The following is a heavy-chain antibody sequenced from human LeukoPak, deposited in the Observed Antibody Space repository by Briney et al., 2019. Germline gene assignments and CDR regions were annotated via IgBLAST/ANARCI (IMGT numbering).Heavy chain of an antibody. CDR1: GFTFSSYS. CDR2: ISSSSNTI. J-gene: IGHJ4*02. D-gene: IGHD3-16*02. V-gene: IGHV3-48*01. CDR3: ARGSYDY. Sequence: GGSLRLSCAASGFTFSSYSMNWVRQAPGKGLEWVSYISSSSNTIYYADSVKGRFTISRDNAKNSLYLQMNSLRAEDTAVYYCARGSYDYWGQGTLVTVSS.